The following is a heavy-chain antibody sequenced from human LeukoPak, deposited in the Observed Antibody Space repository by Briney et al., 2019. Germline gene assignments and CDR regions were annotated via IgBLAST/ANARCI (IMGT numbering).Heavy chain of an antibody. CDR3: ATQWPRYHFGMDV. CDR2: IYDIGST. CDR1: GGSISSSY. D-gene: IGHD6-19*01. Sequence: PSETLSLTCTVSGGSISSSYWSWIRQPPGKHLEWIGYIYDIGSTTYNPSLKSRVTISADASKNQFSLKLSSVTAADTAVYYCATQWPRYHFGMDVWGQGTAVTVSS. V-gene: IGHV4-59*01. J-gene: IGHJ6*02.